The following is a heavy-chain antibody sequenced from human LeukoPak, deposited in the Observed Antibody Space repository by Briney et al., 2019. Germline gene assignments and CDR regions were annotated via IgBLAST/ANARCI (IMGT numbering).Heavy chain of an antibody. J-gene: IGHJ3*02. Sequence: PGGSLRLSCAASGFTLSDYYLTWIRQAPGKGLEWVSYITSRGSTIYHADSVKGRFTISRDNAKNSLYLQMNSLRAEDTAVYYCARDGYSSSWGHAFDIWGQGTMVTVSS. D-gene: IGHD6-13*01. V-gene: IGHV3-11*01. CDR2: ITSRGSTI. CDR1: GFTLSDYY. CDR3: ARDGYSSSWGHAFDI.